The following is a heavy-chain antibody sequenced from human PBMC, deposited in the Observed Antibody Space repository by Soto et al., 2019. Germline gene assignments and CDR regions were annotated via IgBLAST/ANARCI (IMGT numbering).Heavy chain of an antibody. Sequence: PSETLSLTCAVSGGSINSSNWWSWVRQPPGKGLEWIGEIYHSGSTNYNPSLKSRVTISVDTSKNQFSLKLSSVTAADTAVYYCARFPPFPALFGEGNWFDPWGQGTLVTVSS. J-gene: IGHJ5*02. CDR2: IYHSGST. CDR3: ARFPPFPALFGEGNWFDP. V-gene: IGHV4-4*02. CDR1: GGSINSSNW. D-gene: IGHD3-10*01.